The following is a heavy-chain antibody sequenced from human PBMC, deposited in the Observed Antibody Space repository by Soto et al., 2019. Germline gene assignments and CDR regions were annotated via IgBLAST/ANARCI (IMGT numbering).Heavy chain of an antibody. D-gene: IGHD3-16*02. CDR2: VRSDGGGT. CDR1: GFTFSSYA. V-gene: IGHV3-23*01. J-gene: IGHJ1*01. CDR3: AKDYLRLADD. Sequence: QPGGSLRLSCAASGFTFSSYAMTWVRQAPGKGLEWVSAVRSDGGGTYYADSVKGRFTISRDNSKNTLYLQMNSLRVEDTALYYCAKDYLRLADDWGQGTLVPVAS.